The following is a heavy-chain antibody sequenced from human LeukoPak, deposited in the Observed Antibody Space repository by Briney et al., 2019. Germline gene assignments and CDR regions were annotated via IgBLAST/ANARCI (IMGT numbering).Heavy chain of an antibody. CDR3: ARGNLPLGGWCNY. Sequence: SVKVSCKASGGTFSSYAVSWVRQAPGQGLEWMGGIIPIFGTTNYAQKFQGRVTITADESTSTAYMELSSLRSEDTAVYYCARGNLPLGGWCNYWGQGTLVTVSS. J-gene: IGHJ4*02. CDR2: IIPIFGTT. V-gene: IGHV1-69*13. CDR1: GGTFSSYA. D-gene: IGHD3-16*01.